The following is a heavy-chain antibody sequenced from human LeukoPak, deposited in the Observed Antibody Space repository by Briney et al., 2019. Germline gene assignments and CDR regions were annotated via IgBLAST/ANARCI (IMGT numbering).Heavy chain of an antibody. D-gene: IGHD3-10*01. CDR3: ARRYLGSGSLPGL. CDR1: GYTFTGYY. Sequence: GASVKVSCKASGYTFTGYYMHWVRQAPGQGLEWMGRINPNSGGTNYAQKFQGRVTMTRDTSISTAYMELSRLRSDDTAVYYCARRYLGSGSLPGLWGQGTLVTGSS. J-gene: IGHJ4*02. CDR2: INPNSGGT. V-gene: IGHV1-2*06.